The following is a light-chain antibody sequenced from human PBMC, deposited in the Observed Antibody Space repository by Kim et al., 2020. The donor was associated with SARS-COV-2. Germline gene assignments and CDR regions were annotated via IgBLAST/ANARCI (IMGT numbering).Light chain of an antibody. V-gene: IGLV3-19*01. CDR1: SLRTYY. CDR3: NSRDNSGDHVV. J-gene: IGLJ2*01. CDR2: DKN. Sequence: ALGQTVRITCQGDSLRTYYASWYQQKPGQAPILVIYDKNNRPSGIPDRFSGSSSGNTASLTVTGAQAVDEADYYCNSRDNSGDHVVFGGGTKLIVL.